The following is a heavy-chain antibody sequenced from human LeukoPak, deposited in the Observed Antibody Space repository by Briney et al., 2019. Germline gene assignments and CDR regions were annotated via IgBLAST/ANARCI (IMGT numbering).Heavy chain of an antibody. V-gene: IGHV6-1*01. CDR3: ARGSGYYDTGSFSFVDN. CDR1: GDRVSSDSAA. Sequence: SQTLSLTCAISGDRVSSDSAAWNWIRQSPSRGLEWLGRTYYRSQWFIDYAVSVKTRITIKADTSRNQSSLELNSVTPEDTGVYYCARGSGYYDTGSFSFVDNWGQGTLVTVSS. D-gene: IGHD3-22*01. CDR2: TYYRSQWFI. J-gene: IGHJ4*02.